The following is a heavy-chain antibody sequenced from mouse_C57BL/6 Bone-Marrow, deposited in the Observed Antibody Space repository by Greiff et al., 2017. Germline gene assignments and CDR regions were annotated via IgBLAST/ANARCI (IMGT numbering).Heavy chain of an antibody. Sequence: QVQLQQPGAELVKPGASVKMSCKASGYTFTSYWITWVKQRPGQGLEWIGDIYPGSGSTNYNEKFKSKATMTVDTSSSTAYMQLSSLTSEDSAVYYCVYSNYWYFDVWGTGTTVTVSS. CDR2: IYPGSGST. D-gene: IGHD2-5*01. CDR1: GYTFTSYW. CDR3: VYSNYWYFDV. J-gene: IGHJ1*03. V-gene: IGHV1-55*01.